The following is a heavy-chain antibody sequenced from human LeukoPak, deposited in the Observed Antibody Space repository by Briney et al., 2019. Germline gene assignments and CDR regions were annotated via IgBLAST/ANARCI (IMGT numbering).Heavy chain of an antibody. CDR2: ISYDGSNK. Sequence: PGGSLRLSCAASGFTFSSYAMHWVRQAPGKGLEWVAVISYDGSNKYYADSVKGRFTISRDNSKNTLYLQMNSLRAEDTAVYYCARDGCGVCFDYWGQGTLVTVSS. CDR1: GFTFSSYA. CDR3: ARDGCGVCFDY. J-gene: IGHJ4*02. V-gene: IGHV3-30*04. D-gene: IGHD6-19*01.